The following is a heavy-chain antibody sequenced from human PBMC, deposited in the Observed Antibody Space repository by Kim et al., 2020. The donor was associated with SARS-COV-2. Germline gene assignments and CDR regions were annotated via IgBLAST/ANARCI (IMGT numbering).Heavy chain of an antibody. J-gene: IGHJ6*02. Sequence: TYYADSVKGRFTISRDNSKNSLYLQMNSLRTEDTALYYCAKDIRWGGMDVWGQGTTVTVSS. V-gene: IGHV3-43*01. D-gene: IGHD1-26*01. CDR2: T. CDR3: AKDIRWGGMDV.